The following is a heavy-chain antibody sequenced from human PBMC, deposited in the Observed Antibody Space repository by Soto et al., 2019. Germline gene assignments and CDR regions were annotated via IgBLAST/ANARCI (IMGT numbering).Heavy chain of an antibody. Sequence: SGPTLVNPTQTLTLTCTFSGFSLSTSGMRVSWIRQPPGKALEWLARIDWDDDKFYNTSLKTRLTISKDSSKNQVVLTMTNMDPVDTATYYCERMLHCSGGTCPFDYWGQGALVNVSS. D-gene: IGHD2-15*01. CDR3: ERMLHCSGGTCPFDY. CDR1: GFSLSTSGMR. J-gene: IGHJ4*02. CDR2: IDWDDDK. V-gene: IGHV2-70*04.